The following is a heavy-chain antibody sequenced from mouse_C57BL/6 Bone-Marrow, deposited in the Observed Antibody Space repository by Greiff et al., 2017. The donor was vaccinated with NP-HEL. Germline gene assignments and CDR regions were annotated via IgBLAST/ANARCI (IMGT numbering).Heavy chain of an antibody. CDR2: IYPRSGNP. J-gene: IGHJ3*01. CDR1: GYTFTSYG. D-gene: IGHD3-2*02. V-gene: IGHV1-81*01. Sequence: QVQLKESGAELARPGASVKLSCKASGYTFTSYGISWVKQRTGQGLEWIGEIYPRSGNPYYNEKFKGKATLTADKSSSTAYMELRSLTSEDSAVYFCARWDSSASFAYWGQGTLVTVSA. CDR3: ARWDSSASFAY.